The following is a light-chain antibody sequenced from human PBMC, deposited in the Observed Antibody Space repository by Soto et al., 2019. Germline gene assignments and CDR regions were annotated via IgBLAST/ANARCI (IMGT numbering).Light chain of an antibody. Sequence: EIVLTQSPGTLSLSPGERATLSCRASQSVSNRYLAWYQQKPGQAPRLLIYGASSRATGIPDRFSGSGSGTDFTLTISRLEPEDFAVYYCQQYGSSPRTFGQGTKGDSK. CDR2: GAS. J-gene: IGKJ1*01. V-gene: IGKV3-20*01. CDR3: QQYGSSPRT. CDR1: QSVSNRY.